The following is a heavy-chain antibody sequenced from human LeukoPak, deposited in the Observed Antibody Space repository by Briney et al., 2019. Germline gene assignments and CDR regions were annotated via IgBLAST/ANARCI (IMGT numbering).Heavy chain of an antibody. CDR2: VYYTGGS. CDR1: GGSINDHA. D-gene: IGHD6-13*01. CDR3: ARLSRIATAGAYSYHSLDI. V-gene: IGHV4-59*11. J-gene: IGHJ6*02. Sequence: PSETLSLTCTVSGGSINDHAWCWIRQPPGRGLEWIGCVYYTGGSEYNASLKSRLTISTDTSNNQLSLKVTSVTAADTAIYSCARLSRIATAGAYSYHSLDIWGQGTTVAVSS.